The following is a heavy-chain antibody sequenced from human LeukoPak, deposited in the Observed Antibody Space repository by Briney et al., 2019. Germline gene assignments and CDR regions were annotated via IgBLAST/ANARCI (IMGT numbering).Heavy chain of an antibody. CDR1: GFTVSSNY. D-gene: IGHD6-19*01. J-gene: IGHJ4*02. CDR2: IYSGGST. CDR3: AKDSSVAGTALDY. V-gene: IGHV3-53*05. Sequence: PGGSLRLSCAASGFTVSSNYMSWVRQAPGKGLEWVSVIYSGGSTYYADSVKGRFTISRDNAKNSLYLQMNSLRAEDTALYYCAKDSSVAGTALDYWGQGTLVTVSS.